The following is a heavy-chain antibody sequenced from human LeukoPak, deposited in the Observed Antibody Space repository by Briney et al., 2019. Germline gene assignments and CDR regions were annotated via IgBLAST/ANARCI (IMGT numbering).Heavy chain of an antibody. V-gene: IGHV1-69*13. Sequence: ASVTVSCTASGGTFSSYAISWVRQAPGQGLEWMGGIIPIFGTANYAQKFQGRVTITADESTSTAYMELSSLRSEDTAVYYCARDSNGYSYGNFDYWGQGTLVTVSS. CDR2: IIPIFGTA. J-gene: IGHJ4*02. CDR3: ARDSNGYSYGNFDY. D-gene: IGHD5-18*01. CDR1: GGTFSSYA.